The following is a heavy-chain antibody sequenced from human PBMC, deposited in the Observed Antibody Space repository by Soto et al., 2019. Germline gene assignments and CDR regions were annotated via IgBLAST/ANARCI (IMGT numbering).Heavy chain of an antibody. J-gene: IGHJ4*02. CDR1: GYTFTSYY. V-gene: IGHV1-46*01. D-gene: IGHD3-22*01. Sequence: QVQLVQSGAEVKKPGASVKVSCKASGYTFTSYYMHWVRQAPGQGLEWMGIINPSGGSTSYAQKFQGRVNMTRDTSTSTVYMELSSLRSEDTAVYYCARGGFYDSSGYYYPLDYWGQGTLVTVSS. CDR3: ARGGFYDSSGYYYPLDY. CDR2: INPSGGST.